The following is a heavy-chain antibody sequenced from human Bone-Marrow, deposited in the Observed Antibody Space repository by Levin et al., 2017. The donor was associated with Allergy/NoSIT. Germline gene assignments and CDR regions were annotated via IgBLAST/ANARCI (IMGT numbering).Heavy chain of an antibody. CDR1: GFTFSTYG. CDR3: AKGPTAETFKWVIDF. V-gene: IGHV3-30*18. D-gene: IGHD2-21*02. J-gene: IGHJ4*02. Sequence: PGGSLRLSCAASGFTFSTYGVHWVRQAPGKGLQWVAVISYDGRNKFYADSVKGRFTLSRDNSKNTVYLQMNSLRAEDTAIYYCAKGPTAETFKWVIDFWGQGTLATVSS. CDR2: ISYDGRNK.